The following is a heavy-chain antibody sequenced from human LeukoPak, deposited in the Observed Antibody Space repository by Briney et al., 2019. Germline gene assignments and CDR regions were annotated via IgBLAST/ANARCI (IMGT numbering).Heavy chain of an antibody. CDR1: GGSISSYY. D-gene: IGHD1-26*01. Sequence: SETLSLTCTVSGGSISSYYWSWIRQPPGKGLEWIGYTYYSGSTNYNPSLKSRVTISVDTSKNQFSLKLSSVTAADTAVYYCAREGVGATSFAYWGQGTLATVSS. V-gene: IGHV4-59*01. CDR3: AREGVGATSFAY. J-gene: IGHJ4*02. CDR2: TYYSGST.